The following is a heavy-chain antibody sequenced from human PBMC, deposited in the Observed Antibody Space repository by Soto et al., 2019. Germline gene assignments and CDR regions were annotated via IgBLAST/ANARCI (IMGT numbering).Heavy chain of an antibody. J-gene: IGHJ4*02. CDR3: ARGGYCDPLQPFDY. D-gene: IGHD5-12*01. CDR2: ISYDGSNK. Sequence: QVQLVESGGGVVQPGRSLRLSCAASGFTFSSYAMHWVRQAPGKGLEWVAVISYDGSNKYYADSVKGRFTISRDNSKKTLYLQMNSLRAEDTAVYYCARGGYCDPLQPFDYWGQGTPVTVSS. CDR1: GFTFSSYA. V-gene: IGHV3-30-3*01.